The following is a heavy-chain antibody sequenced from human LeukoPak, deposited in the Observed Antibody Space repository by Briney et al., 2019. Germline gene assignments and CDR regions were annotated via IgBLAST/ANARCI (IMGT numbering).Heavy chain of an antibody. D-gene: IGHD2-2*01. J-gene: IGHJ4*02. CDR1: GFTFSSYA. CDR2: LSGSGGST. Sequence: PGGSLRLSCAASGFTFSSYAMSWVRQAPGKGLEWVSGLSGSGGSTFYAGSVRGRFTISRDNSKSTLYLQMNSLRAEDTAMYYCAKQGCTSATCYLNCWGQGTLVTVSS. V-gene: IGHV3-23*01. CDR3: AKQGCTSATCYLNC.